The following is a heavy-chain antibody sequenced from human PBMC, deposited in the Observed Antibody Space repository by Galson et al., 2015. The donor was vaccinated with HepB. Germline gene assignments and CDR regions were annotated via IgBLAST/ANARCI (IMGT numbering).Heavy chain of an antibody. Sequence: ETLSLTCTVSGDSISTYYWGWIRQPPGKGLEWIGHISFRGTTYSNPSLPSRVTISVETSKNHFSLKLSSVTAADTAVYYCARRPQMGSITASEESWLDPWGQGTLVTVSS. D-gene: IGHD5-24*01. J-gene: IGHJ5*02. V-gene: IGHV4-59*01. CDR3: ARRPQMGSITASEESWLDP. CDR1: GDSISTYY. CDR2: ISFRGTT.